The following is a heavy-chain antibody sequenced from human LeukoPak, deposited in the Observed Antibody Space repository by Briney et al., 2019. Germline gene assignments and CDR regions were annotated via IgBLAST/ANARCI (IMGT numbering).Heavy chain of an antibody. V-gene: IGHV1-18*01. J-gene: IGHJ4*02. CDR3: ARVPGGYCSGGSCYSAQYYFDY. CDR1: GYTFTSYG. Sequence: ASVKVSCKASGYTFTSYGISWVRQAPGQGLEWMGWISAYNGNTNYAQKLQGRVTMTTDTSTSTAYMELRSLRSDDTAVYYCARVPGGYCSGGSCYSAQYYFDYWGQGTLVTVSS. D-gene: IGHD2-15*01. CDR2: ISAYNGNT.